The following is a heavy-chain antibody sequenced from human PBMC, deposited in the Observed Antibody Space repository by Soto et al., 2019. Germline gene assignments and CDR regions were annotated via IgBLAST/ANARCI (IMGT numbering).Heavy chain of an antibody. D-gene: IGHD4-17*01. J-gene: IGHJ3*02. Sequence: GGSLRRSCAASGFTISSYSRNLVRKTPGKGLEWVSSISSSSSYIYYADSVKGRFTISRDNAKNSLYLQMNSLRAEDTAVYYCARDLSGDYHSSDAFDIWGQGTMVTVSS. CDR2: ISSSSSYI. V-gene: IGHV3-21*01. CDR3: ARDLSGDYHSSDAFDI. CDR1: GFTISSYS.